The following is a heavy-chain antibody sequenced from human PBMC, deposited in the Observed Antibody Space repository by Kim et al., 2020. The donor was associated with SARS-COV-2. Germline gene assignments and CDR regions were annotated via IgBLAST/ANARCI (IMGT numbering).Heavy chain of an antibody. CDR3: VREWSY. V-gene: IGHV3-7*01. CDR2: QEGSTK. J-gene: IGHJ4*02. D-gene: IGHD3-3*01. Sequence: QEGSTKHYVDSVKGRFTTSRDNAKDSLYLQMTSLRAEDTAIYYCVREWSYWGQGTLVTVSS.